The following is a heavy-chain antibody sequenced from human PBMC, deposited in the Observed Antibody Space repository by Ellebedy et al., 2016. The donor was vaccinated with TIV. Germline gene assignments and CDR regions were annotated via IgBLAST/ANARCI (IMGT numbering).Heavy chain of an antibody. Sequence: PGGSLRLSCAASGFNFEHNTMHWVRQVPGKGLEWVSLIRWDGSTTDYADFVKGRFTISRDNGKNSLFLQMNGLRTEDTAFYYCAKDKGSSNWYDSWGPGTLVTVSS. V-gene: IGHV3-43*01. CDR2: IRWDGSTT. CDR1: GFNFEHNT. CDR3: AKDKGSSNWYDS. D-gene: IGHD6-13*01. J-gene: IGHJ4*02.